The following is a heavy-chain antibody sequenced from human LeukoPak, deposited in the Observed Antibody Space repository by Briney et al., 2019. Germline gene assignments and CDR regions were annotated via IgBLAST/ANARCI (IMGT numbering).Heavy chain of an antibody. V-gene: IGHV5-51*01. J-gene: IGHJ4*02. CDR3: ARRFAAAAGTDYFDY. CDR2: IYPGDSDT. D-gene: IGHD6-13*01. CDR1: GYSFTSYW. Sequence: ESLKISCKGSGYSFTSYWIGWVRQMPGKGLEWMGIIYPGDSDTRYSPSFQGQVTISADKSISTAYLQWSSLKASDTAMYYCARRFAAAAGTDYFDYWGQGTLVTVSS.